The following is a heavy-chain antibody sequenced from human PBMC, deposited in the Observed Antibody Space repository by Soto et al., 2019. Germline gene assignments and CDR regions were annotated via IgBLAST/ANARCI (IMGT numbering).Heavy chain of an antibody. J-gene: IGHJ5*02. D-gene: IGHD1-26*01. CDR1: GYTFTSYG. CDR2: ISAYNGNT. CDR3: ERDIGSGSYASGFGP. Sequence: ASVKVSCKASGYTFTSYGISWVRQAPGRGLEWMGWISAYNGNTNYAQKLQGRVTMTTDTSTSTAYMELRSLRSDDTAVYYCERDIGSGSYASGFGPWGQGTLVTVSS. V-gene: IGHV1-18*04.